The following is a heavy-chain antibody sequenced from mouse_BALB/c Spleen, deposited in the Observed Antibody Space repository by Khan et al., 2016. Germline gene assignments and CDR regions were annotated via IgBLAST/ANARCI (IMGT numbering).Heavy chain of an antibody. CDR1: GFNIKDTY. Sequence: VRLQQSGAELVKPGASVKLSCTASGFNIKDTYMHWVKQRPEQGLEWIGRIDPANDNTKYDPKFQGKATITADTSSNQAYLHLSSQTSEDTAVYYCAITSNGYYGALDYWGQGTSVPVSS. D-gene: IGHD2-3*01. CDR2: IDPANDNT. CDR3: AITSNGYYGALDY. J-gene: IGHJ4*01. V-gene: IGHV14-3*02.